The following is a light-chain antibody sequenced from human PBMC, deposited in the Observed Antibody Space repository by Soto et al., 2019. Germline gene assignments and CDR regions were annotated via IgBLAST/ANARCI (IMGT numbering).Light chain of an antibody. Sequence: QYALTQPASVSGSPGQSITISCTGTSSDVGGYNHVSWYQQHPGKAPKLMIYDVRNRPSGVSNRFSGSKSGDTASLTISGLQAEDEADYYCSSYTTSSTRVFGGGTKLTVL. J-gene: IGLJ3*02. CDR3: SSYTTSSTRV. CDR2: DVR. CDR1: SSDVGGYNH. V-gene: IGLV2-14*01.